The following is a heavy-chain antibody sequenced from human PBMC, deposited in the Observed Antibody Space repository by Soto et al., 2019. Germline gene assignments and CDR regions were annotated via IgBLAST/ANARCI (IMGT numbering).Heavy chain of an antibody. D-gene: IGHD2-15*01. Sequence: GGSLRLSCAASGFTFSTYAMHWVRQAPGKGLEWVAVLSYDGSNKYYADSVKGRFTISRDNSKNTLYLQMNSLTTEDTAVYYCARSAVNSVAVGGSCNDYWGQGTLVAVSS. CDR3: ARSAVNSVAVGGSCNDY. CDR2: LSYDGSNK. V-gene: IGHV3-30*04. CDR1: GFTFSTYA. J-gene: IGHJ4*02.